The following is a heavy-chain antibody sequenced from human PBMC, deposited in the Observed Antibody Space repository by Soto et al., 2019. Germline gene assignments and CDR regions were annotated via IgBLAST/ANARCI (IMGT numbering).Heavy chain of an antibody. CDR3: ARQYYDSTKPNDAFAI. Sequence: QVQLVQSGAEVKKPGSSVKVSCKASGGTFSSYTISWVRQAPGQGLEWMGRIIPILGIANYAQKFQGRVTITADKSTSTAYMELSSLRSEDTAVYYCARQYYDSTKPNDAFAIWGQGTMVTVSS. V-gene: IGHV1-69*02. CDR2: IIPILGIA. J-gene: IGHJ3*02. D-gene: IGHD3-22*01. CDR1: GGTFSSYT.